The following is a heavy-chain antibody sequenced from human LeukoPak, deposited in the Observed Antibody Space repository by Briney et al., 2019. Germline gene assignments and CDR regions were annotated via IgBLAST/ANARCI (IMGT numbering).Heavy chain of an antibody. D-gene: IGHD3-9*01. Sequence: ASVKVSCKASGYTFTSYGISWVRQAPGQGLEWMGWISAYNGNTNYAQKLQGRVTMTTDTSTSTAYMELRSLRSDDTAVYYCATDLYYDILTGYYRGGPFDPWGQGTLVTVSS. CDR1: GYTFTSYG. J-gene: IGHJ5*02. V-gene: IGHV1-18*01. CDR2: ISAYNGNT. CDR3: ATDLYYDILTGYYRGGPFDP.